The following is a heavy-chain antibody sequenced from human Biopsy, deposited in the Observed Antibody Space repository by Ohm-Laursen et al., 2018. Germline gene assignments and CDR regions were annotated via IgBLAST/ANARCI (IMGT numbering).Heavy chain of an antibody. CDR1: GGSMTGYE. J-gene: IGHJ2*01. V-gene: IGHV4-59*01. CDR2: IYYSGGT. CDR3: ARVEAGTYDALDI. Sequence: GTLSLTCSVSGGSMTGYEWSWIRLAPGKGLEWIGYIYYSGGTKYNPSLASRVTFSVDMSKSQFSLKLYSVTAADAAVYYCARVEAGTYDALDIWGRGTRVTVSS. D-gene: IGHD4/OR15-4a*01.